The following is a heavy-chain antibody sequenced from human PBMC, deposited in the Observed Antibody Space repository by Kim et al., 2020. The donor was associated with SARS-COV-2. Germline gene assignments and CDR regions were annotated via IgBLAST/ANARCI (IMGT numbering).Heavy chain of an antibody. CDR2: ITSSGGST. CDR1: GFTFSSYA. Sequence: GGSLRLSCAASGFTFSSYAMSWVRQAPGKGLEWVSSITSSGGSTSYAHSVKGRFTISRDNSKNTLYLQMNSLRAEDTAVYYCSKASSAWYSDYCGQGTL. D-gene: IGHD6-19*01. V-gene: IGHV3-23*01. J-gene: IGHJ4*02. CDR3: SKASSAWYSDY.